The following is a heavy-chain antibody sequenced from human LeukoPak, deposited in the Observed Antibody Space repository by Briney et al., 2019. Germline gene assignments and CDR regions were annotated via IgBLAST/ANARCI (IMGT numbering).Heavy chain of an antibody. J-gene: IGHJ4*02. CDR2: INEDGSEK. Sequence: GGSLRLSXAASGFTFSSYAMSWVRQAPGKGLEWGANINEDGSEKFYVDSVKGRFTISRDNTKKSVYLQMNSLIAEDTALYYCARDQGAAGDYWGQGTLVTVSS. CDR3: ARDQGAAGDY. CDR1: GFTFSSYA. V-gene: IGHV3-7*01. D-gene: IGHD6-13*01.